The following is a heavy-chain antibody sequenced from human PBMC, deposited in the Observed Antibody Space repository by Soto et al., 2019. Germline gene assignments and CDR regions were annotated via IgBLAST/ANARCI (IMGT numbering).Heavy chain of an antibody. Sequence: ASVKVSCKASGYSFTSYAIYWVRQAPGQRLEWMGWINAGNGNTKYSQKLQGRVTFTGDTSASTAHTALSGLRTDATAVYFCARGMEIIVVVLDQFVYYGMDAWGQGTTDTVSS. CDR1: GYSFTSYA. CDR2: INAGNGNT. CDR3: ARGMEIIVVVLDQFVYYGMDA. J-gene: IGHJ6*01. V-gene: IGHV1-3*01. D-gene: IGHD2-2*01.